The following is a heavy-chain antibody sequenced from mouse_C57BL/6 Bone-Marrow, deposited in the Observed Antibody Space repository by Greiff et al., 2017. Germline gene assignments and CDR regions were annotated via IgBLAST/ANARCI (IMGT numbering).Heavy chain of an antibody. CDR2: IDPENGDT. Sequence: VQLQQSGAELVRPGASVKLSCTASGFNIKDDYMHWVKQRPEQGLEWIGWIDPENGDTEYASKFQGKATITADTSSNTAYLQLSSRTSKYTAVYYCTTPYYYGSSFPFDYWGQGTTLTVSS. D-gene: IGHD1-1*01. J-gene: IGHJ2*01. CDR3: TTPYYYGSSFPFDY. CDR1: GFNIKDDY. V-gene: IGHV14-4*01.